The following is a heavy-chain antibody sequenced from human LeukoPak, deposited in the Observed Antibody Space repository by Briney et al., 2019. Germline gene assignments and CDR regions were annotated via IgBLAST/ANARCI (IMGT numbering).Heavy chain of an antibody. Sequence: ASVTVSFKASGYTFTIYDINWVRQATGQGREWMGWMNPNSGNTGYAQKFQGRVTITRNTSISTAYMELSSLRSEDTAVYYCARRYNWNYAGFDPWGQGTLVTVSS. J-gene: IGHJ5*02. CDR3: ARRYNWNYAGFDP. V-gene: IGHV1-8*03. CDR1: GYTFTIYD. CDR2: MNPNSGNT. D-gene: IGHD1-7*01.